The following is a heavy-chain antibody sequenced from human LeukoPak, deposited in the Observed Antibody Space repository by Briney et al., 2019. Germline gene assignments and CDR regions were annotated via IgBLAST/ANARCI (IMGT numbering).Heavy chain of an antibody. J-gene: IGHJ4*02. V-gene: IGHV2-5*02. CDR2: IYWDDDE. CDR1: GFSLSTSGVG. Sequence: SGPTLMKPTQTLTLTCTFSGFSLSTSGVGVGWIRQPPGKALEWLSLIYWDDDERYSPSLKSRLTITKDTSKNQVVLTMTNMDPVDTATYYCAHSPSSGWSFDYWGQGALVTVSS. CDR3: AHSPSSGWSFDY. D-gene: IGHD6-19*01.